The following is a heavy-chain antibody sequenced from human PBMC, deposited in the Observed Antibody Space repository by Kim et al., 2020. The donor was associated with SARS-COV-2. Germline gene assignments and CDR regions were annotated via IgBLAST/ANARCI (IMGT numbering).Heavy chain of an antibody. Sequence: SETLSLTCTVSGGSISSSSYYWGWIRQPPGKGLEWIGSIYYSGSTYYNPSLKSRVTISVDTSKNQFSLKLSSVTAADTAVYCCARHGVLRIVGVHGRAFDIWGQGTMVTVSS. V-gene: IGHV4-39*01. CDR2: IYYSGST. J-gene: IGHJ3*02. D-gene: IGHD1-26*01. CDR1: GGSISSSSYY. CDR3: ARHGVLRIVGVHGRAFDI.